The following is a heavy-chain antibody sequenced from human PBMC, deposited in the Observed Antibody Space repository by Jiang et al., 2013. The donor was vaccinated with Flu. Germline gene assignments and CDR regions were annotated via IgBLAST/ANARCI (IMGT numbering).Heavy chain of an antibody. J-gene: IGHJ6*02. CDR2: INYSGAST. V-gene: IGHV3-23*01. CDR3: AKAPDLVVLPASYGMDV. D-gene: IGHD2-2*01. Sequence: KGLEWVSSINYSGASTYYADSVKGRFTISRDNSKNTLYLQMDSLRAEDTAVYYCAKAPDLVVLPASYGMDVWGQGTTVTVSS.